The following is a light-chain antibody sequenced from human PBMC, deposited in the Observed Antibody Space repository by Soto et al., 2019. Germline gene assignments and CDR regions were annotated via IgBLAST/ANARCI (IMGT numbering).Light chain of an antibody. CDR2: DVA. CDR3: CSYEGGYTYL. Sequence: QSALTQPRSVSGSPGQSVTISCTGTGNDVGAYNYVSWYQQHPGRPPKLMIYDVARWPSGVPDRFSGSKSGNTASLTISGLQADHQPDPSCCSYEGGYTYLFGTGTKVTV. V-gene: IGLV2-11*01. CDR1: GNDVGAYNY. J-gene: IGLJ1*01.